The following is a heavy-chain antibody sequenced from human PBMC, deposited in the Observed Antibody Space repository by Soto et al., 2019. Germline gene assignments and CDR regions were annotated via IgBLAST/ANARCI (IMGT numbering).Heavy chain of an antibody. CDR2: IIHSGST. CDR3: ARFGVAAAGTGGRDY. D-gene: IGHD6-13*01. J-gene: IGHJ4*02. Sequence: SETLSLTCAVYGGSFSGYYWTWIRQPPGTGLEWIGEIIHSGSTNYNPSLKSRVTISVDTFKNQFSLKLSSVTAADTAVYYCARFGVAAAGTGGRDYWGQGTLVTVSS. CDR1: GGSFSGYY. V-gene: IGHV4-34*12.